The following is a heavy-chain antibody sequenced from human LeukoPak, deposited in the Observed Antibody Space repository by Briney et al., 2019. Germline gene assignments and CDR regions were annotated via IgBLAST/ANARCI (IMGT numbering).Heavy chain of an antibody. Sequence: SETLSLTCTVSGGSISGSGYYWSWIRQPPGKGLEWIGYIYHTGSTYYNPSLASRVTISVDRSKNQFSLRLTSVTAADTAVFYCARGGVGPTTNWFDPWGRGTLVTVSS. CDR2: IYHTGST. J-gene: IGHJ5*02. CDR1: GGSISGSGYY. CDR3: ARGGVGPTTNWFDP. D-gene: IGHD1-26*01. V-gene: IGHV4-30-2*01.